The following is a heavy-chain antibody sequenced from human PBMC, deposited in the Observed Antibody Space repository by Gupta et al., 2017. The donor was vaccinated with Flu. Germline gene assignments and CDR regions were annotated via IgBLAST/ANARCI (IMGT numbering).Heavy chain of an antibody. J-gene: IGHJ4*02. CDR3: ARMRGNPYDNSGYFDY. Sequence: VSWIRQPPGKALEWLALIDWDAETYYNASLKTRLAISTDTSNTEVVLSVTNIDPVDTATYYCARMRGNPYDNSGYFDYWGLGTLVTVSS. CDR2: IDWDAET. V-gene: IGHV2-70*01. D-gene: IGHD3-22*01.